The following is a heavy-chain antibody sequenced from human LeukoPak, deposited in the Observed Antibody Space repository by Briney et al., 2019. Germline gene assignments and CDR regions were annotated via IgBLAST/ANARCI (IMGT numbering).Heavy chain of an antibody. Sequence: GESLKISCKGSGYSFTSYWIGWVRQMPGKGLEWMGIIYPGDSDTRYSPSFQGQVTISADKSISTAYLQWSSLKASGTAMYYCARHPGQDGQQLVNWGQGTLVTVSS. CDR2: IYPGDSDT. D-gene: IGHD6-13*01. CDR1: GYSFTSYW. J-gene: IGHJ4*02. V-gene: IGHV5-51*01. CDR3: ARHPGQDGQQLVN.